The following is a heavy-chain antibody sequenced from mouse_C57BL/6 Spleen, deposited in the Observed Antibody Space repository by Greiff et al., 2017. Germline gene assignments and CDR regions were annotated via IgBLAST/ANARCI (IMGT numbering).Heavy chain of an antibody. J-gene: IGHJ2*01. CDR1: GYTFTSYW. D-gene: IGHD3-2*02. CDR3: ARSSSGHWYDMDY. CDR2: ILPNSGST. Sequence: QVQLQQPGAELIKPGASVKLSCKASGYTFTSYWMQWVKQRPGHGLEWIGMILPNSGSTNYNEKFKGKATLTVDKSSSTAYMQLSSLTSEDSAVYYCARSSSGHWYDMDYWGQGTTLTVSS. V-gene: IGHV1-64*01.